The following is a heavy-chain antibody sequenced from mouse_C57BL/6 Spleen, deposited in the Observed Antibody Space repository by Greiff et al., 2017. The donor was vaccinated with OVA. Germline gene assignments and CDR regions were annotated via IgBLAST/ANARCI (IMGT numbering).Heavy chain of an antibody. J-gene: IGHJ2*01. CDR3: ASRGTTVQYYFDY. CDR2: IYPGDGDT. CDR1: GYAFSSSW. D-gene: IGHD1-1*01. V-gene: IGHV1-82*01. Sequence: QVQLQQSGPELVKPGASVKISCKASGYAFSSSWMNWVKQRPGKGLEWIGRIYPGDGDTNYNGKFKGKATLTADKSSSTAYMQLSSLTSEDSAVYFCASRGTTVQYYFDYWGQGTTLTVAS.